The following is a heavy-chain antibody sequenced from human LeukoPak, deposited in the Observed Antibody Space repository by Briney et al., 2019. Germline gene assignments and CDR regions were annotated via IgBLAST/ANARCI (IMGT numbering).Heavy chain of an antibody. J-gene: IGHJ3*02. D-gene: IGHD3-3*01. V-gene: IGHV4-34*01. CDR3: ARTLRFLEWLARREDAFDI. CDR2: INHSGST. CDR1: GGSFSGYY. Sequence: SETLSLTCAVYGGSFSGYYWSWIRQPPGKGLEWIGEINHSGSTNYNPPLKSRVTISVDTSKNQFSLKLSPVTAADTAVYYCARTLRFLEWLARREDAFDIWGQGTMVTVSS.